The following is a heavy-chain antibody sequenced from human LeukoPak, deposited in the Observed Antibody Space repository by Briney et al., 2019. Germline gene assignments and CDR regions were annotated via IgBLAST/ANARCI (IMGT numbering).Heavy chain of an antibody. D-gene: IGHD6-19*01. Sequence: GGSLRLSCAASGFTFSSYWMHWVRQAPGKGLEWVANINQDGTDKNYVGSVKGRFTISRDNAKNSLYLQMNSLRDEDTAVYARPSGWIADYWGQGTLVSVSA. CDR1: GFTFSSYW. CDR3: PSGWIADY. J-gene: IGHJ4*02. CDR2: INQDGTDK. V-gene: IGHV3-7*01.